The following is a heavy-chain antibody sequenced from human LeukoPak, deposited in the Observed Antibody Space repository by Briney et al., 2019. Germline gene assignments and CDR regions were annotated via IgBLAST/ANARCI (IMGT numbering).Heavy chain of an antibody. CDR3: ARGREQWLNY. Sequence: GGSLRLSCAASGFAFSSYWMHWVRQAPGKRLVWVSRINSDGSSTSYADSVKGRFTISRDNAKNTLYLQMNSLRAEDTAVYYCARGREQWLNYWGQGTLVTVSS. CDR2: INSDGSST. V-gene: IGHV3-74*01. CDR1: GFAFSSYW. D-gene: IGHD6-19*01. J-gene: IGHJ4*02.